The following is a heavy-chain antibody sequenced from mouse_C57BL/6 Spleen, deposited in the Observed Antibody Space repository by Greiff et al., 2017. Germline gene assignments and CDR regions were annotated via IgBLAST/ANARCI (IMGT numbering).Heavy chain of an antibody. CDR3: ANYGNYVRFAY. CDR1: GFTFSDYG. V-gene: IGHV5-17*01. J-gene: IGHJ3*01. CDR2: ISSGSSTI. D-gene: IGHD2-1*01. Sequence: EVQVVESGGGLVKPGGSLKLSCAASGFTFSDYGMHWVRQAPEKGLEWVAYISSGSSTIYYADTVKGRFTISRDNAKNTLFLQMTSLRSEDTAMYYCANYGNYVRFAYWGQGTLVTVSA.